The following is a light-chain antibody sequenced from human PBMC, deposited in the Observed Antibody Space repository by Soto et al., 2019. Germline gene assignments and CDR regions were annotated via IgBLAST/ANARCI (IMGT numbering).Light chain of an antibody. V-gene: IGKV1-5*03. CDR2: KAS. CDR3: QQYNSYSRT. Sequence: DFQMTQSPPTLSASVGDRVTITCRASQSISDWLAWYQQKPGKAPKLLIYKASTLESGVPSRFSGSGSGTDFTLTISSLQPDDFATYYCQQYNSYSRTFGQGTKVEIK. CDR1: QSISDW. J-gene: IGKJ1*01.